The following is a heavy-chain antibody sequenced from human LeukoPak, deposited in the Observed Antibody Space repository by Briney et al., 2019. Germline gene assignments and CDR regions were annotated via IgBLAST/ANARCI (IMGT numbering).Heavy chain of an antibody. J-gene: IGHJ6*03. CDR2: MNPNSGNT. CDR3: AREGSGYDFYYYYYMDV. Sequence: ASVKVSCKASGYTFTSYDINWVRQATGQGLEWMGWMNPNSGNTGYAQKFQGRVTMTRNTSISTAYMELSSPRSEDTAVYYCAREGSGYDFYYYYYMDVWGKGTTVTVSS. CDR1: GYTFTSYD. V-gene: IGHV1-8*01. D-gene: IGHD5-12*01.